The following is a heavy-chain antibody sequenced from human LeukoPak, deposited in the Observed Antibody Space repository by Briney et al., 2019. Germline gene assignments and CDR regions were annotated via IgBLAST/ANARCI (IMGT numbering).Heavy chain of an antibody. Sequence: ASVKVSCKSFGFTFINYLLHWVRQAPGQGLEWVGRIAPSVDTTNYAQKFRGRVTMTRDTSTSTVYMELSSLRSDDTAIYYCVREESGGYFDYWGQGTLVTVSS. J-gene: IGHJ4*02. D-gene: IGHD2-8*02. CDR1: GFTFINYL. CDR2: IAPSVDTT. CDR3: VREESGGYFDY. V-gene: IGHV1-46*01.